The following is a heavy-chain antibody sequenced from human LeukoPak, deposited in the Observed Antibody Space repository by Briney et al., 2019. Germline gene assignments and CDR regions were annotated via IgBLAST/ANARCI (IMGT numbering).Heavy chain of an antibody. J-gene: IGHJ5*01. D-gene: IGHD1-26*01. V-gene: IGHV4-39*02. CDR3: ATDSGTFVAAGTFAF. Sequence: SEALSLTCSVSGGSITGSSYYWGWIRQPPGKGLQWIGSIYYSGKTYYNPSLQSRVAISLDKSRNDFDLRLTSVTAADTAFYYCATDSGTFVAAGTFAFWSHGTLVAVSS. CDR1: GGSITGSSYY. CDR2: IYYSGKT.